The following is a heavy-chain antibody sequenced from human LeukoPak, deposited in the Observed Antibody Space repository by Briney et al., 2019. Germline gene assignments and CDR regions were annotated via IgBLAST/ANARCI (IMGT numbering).Heavy chain of an antibody. V-gene: IGHV4-61*02. Sequence: SETLSLTCTVSGNSISSGDYYWSWIRQPAGKGLEWIGRIYTSGSTTYNPSLKSRVTISGDTSENQFSLRLSSVTAADTAVYYCARVTGYVMEDYFDYWGQGTLVTVSS. D-gene: IGHD6-13*01. CDR1: GNSISSGDYY. CDR3: ARVTGYVMEDYFDY. J-gene: IGHJ4*02. CDR2: IYTSGST.